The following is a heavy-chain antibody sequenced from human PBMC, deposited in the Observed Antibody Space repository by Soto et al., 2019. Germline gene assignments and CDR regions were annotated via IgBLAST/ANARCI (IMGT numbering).Heavy chain of an antibody. CDR1: GYTFTSYA. D-gene: IGHD3-10*01. CDR3: ARDTAVVQWFGEIYYYYYGMDV. V-gene: IGHV1-3*01. Sequence: GASVKVSCKASGYTFTSYAMHWVRQAPGQRLEWMGWISAGNGNTKYSQKFQGRVTITRDTSASTAYMELSSLRSEDTAVYYCARDTAVVQWFGEIYYYYYGMDVWGQGTTVTVSS. J-gene: IGHJ6*02. CDR2: ISAGNGNT.